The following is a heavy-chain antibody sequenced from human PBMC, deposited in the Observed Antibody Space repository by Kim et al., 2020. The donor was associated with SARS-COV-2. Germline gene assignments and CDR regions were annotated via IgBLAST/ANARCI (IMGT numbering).Heavy chain of an antibody. CDR1: GFTFSSYA. V-gene: IGHV3-23*01. CDR3: AKDIRSLKPFSGYYNAGAP. Sequence: GGSLRLSCAASGFTFSSYAMSWVRQAPGKGLEWVSAISGSGGSTYYADSVKGRFTISRDNSKNTLYLQMNSLRAEDTAVYYCAKDIRSLKPFSGYYNAGAPWGQGTLVTVSS. J-gene: IGHJ5*02. CDR2: ISGSGGST. D-gene: IGHD3-22*01.